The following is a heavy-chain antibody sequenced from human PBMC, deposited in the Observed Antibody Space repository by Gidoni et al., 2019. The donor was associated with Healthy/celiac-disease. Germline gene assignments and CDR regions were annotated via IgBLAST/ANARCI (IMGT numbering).Heavy chain of an antibody. CDR1: AGSISISSYY. V-gene: IGHV4-39*01. CDR3: ARHYLSSSPLDY. J-gene: IGHJ4*02. Sequence: QLQLQESGPGLVTPSETLSRPCTVSAGSISISSYYWGWIRQPPGKGLEWIGSIYYSGSTYYNPSLKSRVTISVDTSKNQFSLKLSSVTAADTAVYYCARHYLSSSPLDYWGQGTLVTVSS. D-gene: IGHD6-6*01. CDR2: IYYSGST.